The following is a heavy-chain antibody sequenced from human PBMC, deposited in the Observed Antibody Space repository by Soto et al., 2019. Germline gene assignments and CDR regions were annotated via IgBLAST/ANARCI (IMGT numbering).Heavy chain of an antibody. D-gene: IGHD3-22*01. CDR2: IVLGSGNT. V-gene: IGHV1-58*01. J-gene: IGHJ4*02. Sequence: GASVKVSCKASGFTFTNSAVQWVRQARGQRLEWIGWIVLGSGNTNYAQKFQERVTITRDMSTSTAYMELSALRSEDTAVYYCAADDMIVLLWGQGTLVTVSS. CDR3: AADDMIVLL. CDR1: GFTFTNSA.